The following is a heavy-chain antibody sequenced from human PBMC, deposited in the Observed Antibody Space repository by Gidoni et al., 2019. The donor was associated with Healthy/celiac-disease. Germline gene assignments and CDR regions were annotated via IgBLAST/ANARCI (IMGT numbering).Heavy chain of an antibody. CDR3: SSLTGDDAYYYYYMDG. D-gene: IGHD7-27*01. CDR2: TSSSSSYI. CDR1: GFTFSSYS. V-gene: IGHV3-21*01. J-gene: IGHJ6*03. Sequence: EVQLVEYGGGLVKPGGSLRSSCAASGFTFSSYSMNWVRQAPGKGLARVSSTSSSSSYIDYADSVKVRFPIPRDNAKNSLYLQMNSLRAEDTAVYVCSSLTGDDAYYYYYMDGCGKGTTVTVSS.